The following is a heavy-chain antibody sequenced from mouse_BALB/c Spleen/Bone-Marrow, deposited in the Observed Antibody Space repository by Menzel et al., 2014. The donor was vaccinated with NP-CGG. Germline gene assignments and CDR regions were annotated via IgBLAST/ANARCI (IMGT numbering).Heavy chain of an antibody. Sequence: EVQLQQSGPDLVKPSQSLSLTCTVTGYSITSGYSWHWIRQFPGSILEWMGYIHYSGYTNYNPSLKSRISITRDTSKNQFFLQLNSVTTEDTATYYCARTDGYYAMDYWGQGTSVTVSS. CDR3: ARTDGYYAMDY. CDR2: IHYSGYT. J-gene: IGHJ4*01. V-gene: IGHV3-1*02. CDR1: GYSITSGYS. D-gene: IGHD2-3*01.